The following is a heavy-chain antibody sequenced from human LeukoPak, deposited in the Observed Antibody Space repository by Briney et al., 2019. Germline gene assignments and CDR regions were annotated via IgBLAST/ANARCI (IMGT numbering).Heavy chain of an antibody. Sequence: SETLSLTCTVSGGSISSYYWSWIRQPPGKGLEWIGYIYYIGNTNYNPSLKSRLTISVDTSKNQFSLKLSSVTAADTAVYYCAGYDFWSGYYQSRFDYWGQGTLVTVSS. CDR1: GGSISSYY. CDR2: IYYIGNT. CDR3: AGYDFWSGYYQSRFDY. V-gene: IGHV4-59*01. D-gene: IGHD3-3*01. J-gene: IGHJ4*02.